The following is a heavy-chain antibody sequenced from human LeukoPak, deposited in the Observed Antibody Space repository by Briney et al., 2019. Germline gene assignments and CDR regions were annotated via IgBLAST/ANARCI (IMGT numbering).Heavy chain of an antibody. CDR1: TFTFSDYY. J-gene: IGHJ6*03. Sequence: GGSLRLSCAASTFTFSDYYMSWIRQAPGKGLEWVSYISSSSSTIYYADSVKGRFTISRDNAKNSLYLQMNSLRAEDTAVYYCARAGWEPRPINYYYYMDVWGKGTTVTVSS. V-gene: IGHV3-11*04. D-gene: IGHD1-26*01. CDR2: ISSSSSTI. CDR3: ARAGWEPRPINYYYYMDV.